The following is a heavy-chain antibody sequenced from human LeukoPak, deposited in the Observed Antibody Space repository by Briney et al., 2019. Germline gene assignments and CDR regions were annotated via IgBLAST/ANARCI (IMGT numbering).Heavy chain of an antibody. D-gene: IGHD3-16*01. CDR2: IYYSGST. Sequence: SETLFLTCTVSGGSISSGDYYWSWIRQPPGKGLEWIGYIYYSGSTYYNPSLKSRVTISVDTSKNQFSLKLSSVTAADTAVYYCARAVALRPIEGDPWYFDYWGQGTLVTVSS. J-gene: IGHJ4*02. V-gene: IGHV4-30-4*08. CDR1: GGSISSGDYY. CDR3: ARAVALRPIEGDPWYFDY.